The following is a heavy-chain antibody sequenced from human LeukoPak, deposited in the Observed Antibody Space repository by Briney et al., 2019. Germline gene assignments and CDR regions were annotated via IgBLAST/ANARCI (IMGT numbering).Heavy chain of an antibody. CDR3: ARRGGFGENFDY. V-gene: IGHV1-69*13. Sequence: GASVKVSCKASGGTFSSSAISWVRQAPGQGLEWMGGIIPIFGTANYAQKFQGRVTITADESTSTAYMELSSLRSEDTAVYYCARRGGFGENFDYWGQGTLVTVSS. CDR2: IIPIFGTA. J-gene: IGHJ4*02. D-gene: IGHD3-10*01. CDR1: GGTFSSSA.